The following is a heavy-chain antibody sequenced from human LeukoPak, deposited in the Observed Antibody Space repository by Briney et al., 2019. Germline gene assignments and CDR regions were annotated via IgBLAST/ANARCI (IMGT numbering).Heavy chain of an antibody. Sequence: GGSLRLSCAASGFTVSSYSMNWVRQAPGKGLEWVSSISSSSSYIYYADSVKGRFTISRDNAKNSLYLQMNSLRAEDTAVYYCATSPGSTRIDYWGQGTLVTVSS. D-gene: IGHD2-2*01. V-gene: IGHV3-21*01. CDR2: ISSSSSYI. CDR1: GFTVSSYS. CDR3: ATSPGSTRIDY. J-gene: IGHJ4*02.